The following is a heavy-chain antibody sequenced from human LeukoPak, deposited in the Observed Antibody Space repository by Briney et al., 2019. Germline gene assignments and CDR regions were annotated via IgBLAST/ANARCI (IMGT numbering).Heavy chain of an antibody. Sequence: ASVKLSCKAFGYTFTGYLMHWVRQAPGQGPAWMGVISPSGGSTISAQTFKGRVALTRDLSTSTDYLELSSLRSEDTAVYYCARDNSVRDEAWWSKPWGQRTLVTVSS. V-gene: IGHV1-46*01. CDR2: ISPSGGST. CDR3: ARDNSVRDEAWWSKP. J-gene: IGHJ5*02. CDR1: GYTFTGYL. D-gene: IGHD2-15*01.